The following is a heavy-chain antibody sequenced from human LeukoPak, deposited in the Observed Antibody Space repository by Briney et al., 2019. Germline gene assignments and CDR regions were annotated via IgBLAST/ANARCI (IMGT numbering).Heavy chain of an antibody. CDR1: AHRASIITAG. CDR2: TYYRSKWYN. Sequence: SQTLSPTCPLAAHRASIITAGWDWIRQSPSRGLEWLGRTYYRSKWYNDYAVSVKSRITINPDTSKNQFSLQLNSVTPEDTAVYYCARAQHDHAGGRLDPWGQGTLVTVSS. CDR3: ARAQHDHAGGRLDP. V-gene: IGHV6-1*01. J-gene: IGHJ5*02. D-gene: IGHD2-8*02.